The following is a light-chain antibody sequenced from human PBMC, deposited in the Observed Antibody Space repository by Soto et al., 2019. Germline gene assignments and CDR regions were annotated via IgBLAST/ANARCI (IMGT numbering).Light chain of an antibody. CDR1: SSNIGSNP. CDR3: ASWDDSLNGYV. CDR2: SGT. Sequence: QSVLTQPPSASGTPGQRVTISCSGSSSNIGSNPVNWYHQLPGTAPKLLIYSGTQRPSGVPDRFSGSKSGTSASLAISGLQSEDEADYYCASWDDSLNGYVFGTGTKLTVL. V-gene: IGLV1-44*01. J-gene: IGLJ1*01.